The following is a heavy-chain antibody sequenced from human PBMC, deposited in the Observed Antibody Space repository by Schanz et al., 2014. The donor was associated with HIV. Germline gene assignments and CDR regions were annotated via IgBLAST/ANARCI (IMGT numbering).Heavy chain of an antibody. J-gene: IGHJ6*02. Sequence: QVQLVQSGAEVKKPGASVKVSCKVSGYTLTELSMNWVRQAPGKGLEWMGWISAYKGNTNYALKLQGRVTMTTDTSTNTAYMEVRRLRSDDTAVYYCARWGRGCSGGSCYWGYYGMDVWGQGTTVTVSS. CDR1: GYTLTELS. CDR3: ARWGRGCSGGSCYWGYYGMDV. V-gene: IGHV1-18*01. D-gene: IGHD2-15*01. CDR2: ISAYKGNT.